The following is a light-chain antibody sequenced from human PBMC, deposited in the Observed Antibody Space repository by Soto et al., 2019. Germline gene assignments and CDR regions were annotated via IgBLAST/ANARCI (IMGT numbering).Light chain of an antibody. V-gene: IGLV1-44*01. Sequence: QSVLTQPPSASGTPVQRVTISCSVSSSNIGSNTVNWYQQLPGTAPKLLIYSNNQRPSGVPDRFSGSKSGTSASLAISGLQSEDEADYCCAAWDDSLNGGYVFGTGTKVTVL. CDR1: SSNIGSNT. CDR3: AAWDDSLNGGYV. CDR2: SNN. J-gene: IGLJ1*01.